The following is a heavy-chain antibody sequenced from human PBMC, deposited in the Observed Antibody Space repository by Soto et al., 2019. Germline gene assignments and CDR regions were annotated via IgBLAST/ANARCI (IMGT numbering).Heavy chain of an antibody. V-gene: IGHV3-53*02. Sequence: DVQLVETGGGLIQPGGSLRLSCAATGFIVSASYMSWARQAPGKGLEWVSVIYSDGRTYYADSVKGRFTISRDNSKNTLYLQMNSLSAEDTAVYYCARCSGWYGQCYFDCWGQGTLVTVSS. CDR1: GFIVSASY. CDR3: ARCSGWYGQCYFDC. J-gene: IGHJ4*02. D-gene: IGHD6-13*01. CDR2: IYSDGRT.